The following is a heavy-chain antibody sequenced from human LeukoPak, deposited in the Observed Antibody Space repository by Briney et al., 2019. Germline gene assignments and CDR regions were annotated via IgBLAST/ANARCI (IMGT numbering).Heavy chain of an antibody. CDR2: ISSSSTI. J-gene: IGHJ6*02. V-gene: IGHV3-69-1*01. D-gene: IGHD6-13*01. Sequence: PGGSLRLSCAASGFTFSDYYMNWVRQAPGKGLEWVSSISSSSTIYYADSVKGRFTISRDNAKNSLYLQMNSLRAEDTALYYCAKEIAAAGFYYYYGMDVWGQGTTVTVSS. CDR3: AKEIAAAGFYYYYGMDV. CDR1: GFTFSDYY.